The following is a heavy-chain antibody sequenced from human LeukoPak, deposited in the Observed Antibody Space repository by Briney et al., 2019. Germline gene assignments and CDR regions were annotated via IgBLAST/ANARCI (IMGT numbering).Heavy chain of an antibody. CDR3: ARLSMRSGMDV. CDR1: GGSISSSSYY. D-gene: IGHD3-22*01. V-gene: IGHV4-39*01. J-gene: IGHJ6*02. Sequence: SETLSLTCTVSGGSISSSSYYWGWIRQPPGKGLEWIGSIYYSGSTYYNPSLESRVTISVDTSKNQFSLKLSSVTAADTAVYYCARLSMRSGMDVWGQGTTVTVSS. CDR2: IYYSGST.